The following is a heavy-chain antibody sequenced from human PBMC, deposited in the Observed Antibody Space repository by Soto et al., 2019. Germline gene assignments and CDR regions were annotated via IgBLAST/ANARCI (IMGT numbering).Heavy chain of an antibody. J-gene: IGHJ4*02. CDR3: ARNLRQQLVETTFPPTN. V-gene: IGHV3-33*01. Sequence: GGSLRLSCAASGFTFSSYGRHWVRQAPGKGLEWVAVIWYDGSNKYYADSVKGRFTISRDNSKNTLYLQMNSLRAEDTAVYYCARNLRQQLVETTFPPTNWGQGTLVTVSS. CDR1: GFTFSSYG. CDR2: IWYDGSNK. D-gene: IGHD6-13*01.